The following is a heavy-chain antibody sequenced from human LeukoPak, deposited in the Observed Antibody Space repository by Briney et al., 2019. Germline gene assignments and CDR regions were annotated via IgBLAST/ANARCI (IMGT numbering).Heavy chain of an antibody. CDR2: IYYSGST. CDR3: ARGPRYCSSTSCPRYMDV. J-gene: IGHJ6*03. D-gene: IGHD2-2*01. CDR1: GGSISSYY. Sequence: SETLSLTCTVSGGSISSYYWSWIRQPPGKGLEWIGYIYYSGSTNYNPSLKSRVTISVDTSKNQFSLKLSSVTAADTAVYYCARGPRYCSSTSCPRYMDVWGKGTTVTVSS. V-gene: IGHV4-59*01.